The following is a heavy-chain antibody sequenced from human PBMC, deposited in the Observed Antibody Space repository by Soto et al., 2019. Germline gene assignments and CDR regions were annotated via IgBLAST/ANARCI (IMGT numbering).Heavy chain of an antibody. CDR1: GFTFSSYG. CDR2: IWDDGSNK. Sequence: QVQLVESGGVVVQPGRSLRLSCAASGFTFSSYGMHWVRQAPGKGLEWVAVIWDDGSNKYYADSVKGRFTISRDKSMNTQYLKMNSLRAEDTAVYDGARDGYVVVAAAGNHYYGMDVWGQGTTVNVSS. J-gene: IGHJ6*02. CDR3: ARDGYVVVAAAGNHYYGMDV. D-gene: IGHD2-15*01. V-gene: IGHV3-33*01.